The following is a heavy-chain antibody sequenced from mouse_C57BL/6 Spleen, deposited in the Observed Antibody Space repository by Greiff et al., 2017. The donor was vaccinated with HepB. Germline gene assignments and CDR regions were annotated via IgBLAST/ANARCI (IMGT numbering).Heavy chain of an antibody. D-gene: IGHD1-1*01. V-gene: IGHV5-9-1*02. CDR3: TRDRPYDYGSRGDYAMDY. Sequence: EVKVVESGEGLVKPGGSLKLSCAASGFTFSSYAMSWVRQTPEKRLEWVAYISSGGDYIYYADTVKGRFTISRDNARNTLYLQMSSLKSEDTAMYYCTRDRPYDYGSRGDYAMDYWGQGTSVTVSS. CDR1: GFTFSSYA. CDR2: ISSGGDYI. J-gene: IGHJ4*01.